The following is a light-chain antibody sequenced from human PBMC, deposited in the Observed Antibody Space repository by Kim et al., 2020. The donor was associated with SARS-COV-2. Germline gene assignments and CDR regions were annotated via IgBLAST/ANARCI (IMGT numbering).Light chain of an antibody. CDR2: RNN. V-gene: IGLV10-54*01. CDR3: SAWDSSLSAVV. Sequence: RQTATLTCTGNSNNVGNQGVAWLQQHQGHPPKLLSYRNNNRPSGISERLSASRSGNTASLTITGLQPEDEADYYCSAWDSSLSAVVFGGGTKLTVL. CDR1: SNNVGNQG. J-gene: IGLJ2*01.